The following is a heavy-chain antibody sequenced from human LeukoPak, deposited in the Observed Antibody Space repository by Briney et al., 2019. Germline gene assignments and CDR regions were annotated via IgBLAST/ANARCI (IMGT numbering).Heavy chain of an antibody. CDR2: ISAYNGNT. CDR3: ARQLLWFGELPYYMDV. J-gene: IGHJ6*03. V-gene: IGHV1-18*01. D-gene: IGHD3-10*01. Sequence: APVKVSCKAFGYTFSRYGISSVRQAPGHGGEWRGWISAYNGNTKYAQKLQGRVTMTTDTSTSTAYMELRSLRSDDTAVYYCARQLLWFGELPYYMDVWGKGTTVTVSS. CDR1: GYTFSRYG.